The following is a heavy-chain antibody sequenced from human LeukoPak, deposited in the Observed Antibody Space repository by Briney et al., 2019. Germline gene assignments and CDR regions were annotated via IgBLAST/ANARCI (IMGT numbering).Heavy chain of an antibody. CDR1: GYTFTSYD. V-gene: IGHV7-4-1*02. CDR2: INTNTGNP. CDR3: ARDSDRGYCSGGSCYSDY. D-gene: IGHD2-15*01. J-gene: IGHJ4*02. Sequence: ASVKVSCKASGYTFTSYDIHWVRQAPGQGLELMGWINTNTGNPTYVQDFTGRFVFSLDTSVSTAYLQISSLKAEDTAVYYCARDSDRGYCSGGSCYSDYWGQGTLVTVSS.